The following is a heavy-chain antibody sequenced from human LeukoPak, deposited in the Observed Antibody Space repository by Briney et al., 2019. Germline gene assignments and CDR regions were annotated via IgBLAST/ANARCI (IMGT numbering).Heavy chain of an antibody. D-gene: IGHD2-21*02. CDR2: INPYRGGT. CDR1: GYPFTGYY. Sequence: GASVKASCKASGYPFTGYYMHWVRQAPGHGLEWIGWINPYRGGTSYAQKFQRRVTMTGDTSISTAYMDLSKLRSDDTAVYYCARVGAGDCCFFNYWGQGTLLTVSS. V-gene: IGHV1-2*02. CDR3: ARVGAGDCCFFNY. J-gene: IGHJ4*02.